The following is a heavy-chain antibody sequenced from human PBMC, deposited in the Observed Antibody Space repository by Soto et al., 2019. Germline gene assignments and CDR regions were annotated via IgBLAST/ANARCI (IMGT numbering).Heavy chain of an antibody. CDR2: IYYSGST. V-gene: IGHV4-39*01. CDR1: GGSISSSSYY. CDR3: ARQDILVVPAAYFDY. Sequence: QLQLQESGPGLVKPSETLSLTCTLSGGSISSSSYYWGWIRQPPGKGLEWIGSIYYSGSTYYNPSLKSRVTISVDTSKNQFSLKLSSVTAADTAVYYCARQDILVVPAAYFDYWGQGTLVTVSS. D-gene: IGHD2-2*01. J-gene: IGHJ4*02.